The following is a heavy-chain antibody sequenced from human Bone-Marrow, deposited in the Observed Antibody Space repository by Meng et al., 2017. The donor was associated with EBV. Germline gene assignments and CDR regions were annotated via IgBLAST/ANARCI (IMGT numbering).Heavy chain of an antibody. J-gene: IGHJ2*01. V-gene: IGHV3-21*01. CDR2: ISSSGSYI. CDR1: GFSFFDYS. Sequence: VQLVESGGGLVKPGGSLRLSCAASGFSFFDYSMNWIRQAPGMGLEWVSSISSSGSYIEYADSMKGRFTISRDNAKNSLILQMNSLRVEDTAVYYCARAAVAARPMNYFFDVWGRGTLVTVSS. CDR3: ARAAVAARPMNYFFDV. D-gene: IGHD6-6*01.